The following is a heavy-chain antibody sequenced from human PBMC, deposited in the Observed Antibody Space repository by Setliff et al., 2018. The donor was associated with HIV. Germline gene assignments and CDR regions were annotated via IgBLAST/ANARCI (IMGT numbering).Heavy chain of an antibody. D-gene: IGHD4-17*01. Sequence: SETLSLTCSVSGGSISSGSYYWGWIRQPPGKGLEWIGRIYTSGSTNHNPSLKSRVTISVDSSKNQFSLRLSSVTAADTAVFYCARHYGGNLDAFDIWGLGTMVTVSS. CDR3: ARHYGGNLDAFDI. CDR2: IYTSGST. V-gene: IGHV4-39*01. J-gene: IGHJ3*02. CDR1: GGSISSGSYY.